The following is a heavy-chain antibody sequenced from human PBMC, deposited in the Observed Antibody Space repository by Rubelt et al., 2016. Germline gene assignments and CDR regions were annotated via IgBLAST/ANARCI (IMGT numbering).Heavy chain of an antibody. Sequence: QVQLQESGPGLVKPSETLSLTRTVSGGSISSGGYYWSWIRQHPGKGLAWIGYIYYSGSTYYNPSLKGRVTILVDTSKHQFSLKLSSVTAADTAVYYCARSEYCSGGSCHHIPLDYWGQGTLVTVSS. V-gene: IGHV4-31*03. CDR3: ARSEYCSGGSCHHIPLDY. J-gene: IGHJ4*02. CDR1: GGSISSGGYY. CDR2: IYYSGST. D-gene: IGHD2-15*01.